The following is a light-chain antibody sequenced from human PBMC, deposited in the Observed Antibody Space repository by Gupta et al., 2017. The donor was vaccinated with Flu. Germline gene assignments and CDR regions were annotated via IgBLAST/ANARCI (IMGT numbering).Light chain of an antibody. CDR3: MQRKEFRRT. J-gene: IGKJ1*01. V-gene: IGKV2-40*01. Sequence: DIVMTQSSLSLPVSPGETAYISPRSSASLLDSDIGNTYLDWYLQKPGQSPQLLIYTLSYRATGVPERFSGSGSGTDFTLKISRVEAEDVGVYYCMQRKEFRRTFGQGTKVEIK. CDR1: ASLLDSDIGNTY. CDR2: TLS.